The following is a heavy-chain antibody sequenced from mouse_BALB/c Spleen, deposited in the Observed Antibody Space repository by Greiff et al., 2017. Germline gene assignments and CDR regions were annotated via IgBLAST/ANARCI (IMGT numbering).Heavy chain of an antibody. D-gene: IGHD2-1*01. V-gene: IGHV10-1*02. CDR2: IRSKSNNYAT. CDR1: GFTFNTYA. CDR3: TNGNYGY. J-gene: IGHJ2*01. Sequence: EVKLVESGGGLVQPKGSLKLSCAASGFTFNTYAMNWVRQSPGKGLEWVARIRSKSNNYATYYADSVKDRFTISRDDSQSMLYLQMNNLKTEDTAMYYCTNGNYGYWGQGTTLTVSS.